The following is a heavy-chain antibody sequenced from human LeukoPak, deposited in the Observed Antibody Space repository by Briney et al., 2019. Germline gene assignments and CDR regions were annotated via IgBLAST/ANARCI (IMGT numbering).Heavy chain of an antibody. CDR3: ARGPYKYVISANPDY. V-gene: IGHV3-73*01. CDR2: IRRKANSYAT. D-gene: IGHD1-1*01. CDR1: GFTFSGSA. Sequence: GSLRLSCAAPGFTFSGSAMHWVRQASGKGLGWVGRIRRKANSYATTYAASVKGRFTISRDESKNTAYLQMNSLRAGDTAVYDCARGPYKYVISANPDYWGQGTLVTVSS. J-gene: IGHJ4*02.